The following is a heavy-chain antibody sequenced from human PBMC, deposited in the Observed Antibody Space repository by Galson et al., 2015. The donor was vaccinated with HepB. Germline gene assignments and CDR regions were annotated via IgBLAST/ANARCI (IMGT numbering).Heavy chain of an antibody. CDR3: ARGNADYYYYGMDV. D-gene: IGHD4-11*01. V-gene: IGHV7-4-1*02. CDR2: INTNTGNP. Sequence: QSGAEVKKPGESLRISCKASGYTFTSYAMNWVRQAPGQGLEWMGWINTNTGNPTYAQGFTGRFVFSLDTSVSTAYLQISSLKAGDTAVYYCARGNADYYYYGMDVWGQGTTVTVSS. J-gene: IGHJ6*02. CDR1: GYTFTSYA.